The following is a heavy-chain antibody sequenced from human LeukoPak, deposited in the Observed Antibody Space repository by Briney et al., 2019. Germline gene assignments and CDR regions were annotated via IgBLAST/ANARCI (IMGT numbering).Heavy chain of an antibody. CDR2: ISGSGDGT. J-gene: IGHJ5*02. D-gene: IGHD2-15*01. Sequence: HPGGSLRLSCAASGFIFRSFTMSWVRQAPGKGLEWVSSISGSGDGTHYADPVKGRFTISRDNSKTTLYLQMRSLRADDTAVYYCARDTISCSGGTCYENWLDPWGQGTLVTVSS. CDR1: GFIFRSFT. CDR3: ARDTISCSGGTCYENWLDP. V-gene: IGHV3-23*01.